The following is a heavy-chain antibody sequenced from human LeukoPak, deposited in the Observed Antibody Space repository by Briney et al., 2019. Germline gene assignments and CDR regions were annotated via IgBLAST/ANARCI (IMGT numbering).Heavy chain of an antibody. D-gene: IGHD4-11*01. J-gene: IGHJ3*02. CDR3: ARGATSLDAFDI. V-gene: IGHV4-30-4*08. CDR2: IYYSGST. Sequence: EPSETLSLTCTVSGGSISSGDYYWSWIRQPPGKGLEWIGYIYYSGSTYYNPSLKSRVTISVDTSKNQFSLKLSSVTAADTAVYYCARGATSLDAFDIWGQGTMVTVSS. CDR1: GGSISSGDYY.